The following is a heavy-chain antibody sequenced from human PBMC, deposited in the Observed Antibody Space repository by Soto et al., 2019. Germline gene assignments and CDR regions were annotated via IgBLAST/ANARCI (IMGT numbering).Heavy chain of an antibody. CDR3: AKGDLGRLYYYGMDV. D-gene: IGHD2-15*01. CDR1: GFTFDDYA. CDR2: ISWNSGSI. J-gene: IGHJ6*02. V-gene: IGHV3-9*01. Sequence: EVQLVESGGGLVQPGRSLRLSCAASGFTFDDYAMHWVRQAPGKGLEWVSGISWNSGSIGYADSVKGRFTISRDNAKNSLYLQMNSLRAEDTALYYCAKGDLGRLYYYGMDVWGQGTTVTVSS.